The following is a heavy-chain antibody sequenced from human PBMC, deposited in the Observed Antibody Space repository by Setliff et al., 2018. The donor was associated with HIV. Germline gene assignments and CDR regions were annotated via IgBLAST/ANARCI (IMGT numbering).Heavy chain of an antibody. V-gene: IGHV1-69*10. D-gene: IGHD3-10*01. CDR2: IIPLVTIA. J-gene: IGHJ6*03. CDR3: ARGRYGSGTYWGLYYYYYMDV. Sequence: RASVKVSCKASGDTFSTYAITWVRQAPGQGLEWMGGIIPLVTIANYAQEFQGRVRFTADKSTSTAYMELNSLRSDDTAVYYCARGRYGSGTYWGLYYYYYMDVW. CDR1: GDTFSTYA.